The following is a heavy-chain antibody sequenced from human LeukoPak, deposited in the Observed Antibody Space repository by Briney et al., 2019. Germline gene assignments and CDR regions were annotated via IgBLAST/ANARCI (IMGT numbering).Heavy chain of an antibody. V-gene: IGHV3-11*03. CDR1: GFTFSDYY. D-gene: IGHD4-23*01. CDR2: ISSSGHYT. Sequence: GGSLRLSCAASGFTFSDYYLSWFRQAPGKGLEWVSYISSSGHYTHYAGSVKGRFTISRDSATNSLSLQMNSLRADDTAIYYCARQVTGAFDIWGQRRLVSASS. J-gene: IGHJ3*02. CDR3: ARQVTGAFDI.